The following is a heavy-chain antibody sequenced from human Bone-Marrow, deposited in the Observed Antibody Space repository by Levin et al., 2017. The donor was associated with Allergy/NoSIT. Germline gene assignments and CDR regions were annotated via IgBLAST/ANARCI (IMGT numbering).Heavy chain of an antibody. J-gene: IGHJ4*02. V-gene: IGHV3-53*01. CDR2: TYSGGNT. CDR1: GFTVSNNY. Sequence: GGSLRLSCAASGFTVSNNYMSWVRQAPGKGLEGVSITYSGGNTYYGDSVKGRFTMSRDRSKNTVYLQMNSLRAEDTAVYYCATSPTSGYWGQGTLVTVSS. CDR3: ATSPTSGY.